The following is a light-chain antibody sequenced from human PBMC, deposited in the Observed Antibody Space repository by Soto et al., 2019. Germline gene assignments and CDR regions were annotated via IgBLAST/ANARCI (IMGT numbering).Light chain of an antibody. J-gene: IGLJ2*01. CDR3: YSHVDATTGV. CDR2: DVT. CDR1: STDVDANNY. V-gene: IGLV2-14*01. Sequence: QSELTQAASVSGSPGQSISISCTGTSTDVDANNYVSWYQQHPGRAPKVMIYDVTNRPSGVSSRFSGSKSGNTASLTISGLQAEDEADYYCYSHVDATTGVFGAGTKVTVL.